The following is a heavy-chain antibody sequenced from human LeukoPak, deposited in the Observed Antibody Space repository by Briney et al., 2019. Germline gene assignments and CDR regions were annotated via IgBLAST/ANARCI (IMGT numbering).Heavy chain of an antibody. Sequence: GGSLRLSCAASGSTFDDYGMSWVRQAPGKGLEWVSGINWNGGSTGYADSVKGRFTISRDNAKNSLYLQMNSLRAEDTALYHCARVEYSGSPDYWGQGTLVTVSS. J-gene: IGHJ4*02. CDR1: GSTFDDYG. V-gene: IGHV3-20*01. D-gene: IGHD5-12*01. CDR3: ARVEYSGSPDY. CDR2: INWNGGST.